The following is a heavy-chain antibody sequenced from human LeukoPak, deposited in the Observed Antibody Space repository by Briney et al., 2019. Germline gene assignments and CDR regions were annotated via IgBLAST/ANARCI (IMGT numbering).Heavy chain of an antibody. CDR3: ARERGYGGTFDY. D-gene: IGHD4-23*01. CDR1: GGSFSGYY. Sequence: SETLSLTCAVYGGSFSGYYWSWIRQPPGKGLEWIGEINHSGSTNYNPSPKSRVTISVDTSKNQFSPKLSSVTAADTAVYFCARERGYGGTFDYWGQGTLVTVSS. V-gene: IGHV4-34*01. J-gene: IGHJ4*02. CDR2: INHSGST.